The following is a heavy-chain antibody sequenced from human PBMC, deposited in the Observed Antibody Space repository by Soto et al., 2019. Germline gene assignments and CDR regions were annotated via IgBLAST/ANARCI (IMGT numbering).Heavy chain of an antibody. CDR3: ARAGAAAGTGGWFDP. J-gene: IGHJ5*02. CDR2: ISAYNGNT. CDR1: GYTFTSYG. D-gene: IGHD6-13*01. V-gene: IGHV1-18*01. Sequence: QVQLVQSGAEVKKPGASVKVSCKASGYTFTSYGISWVRQGPGQGLEWMGCISAYNGNTNYAQKLQGRVTMTTDTTTSTAYMELRSLRSGDTAVYYCARAGAAAGTGGWFDPWGQGTLVTVSS.